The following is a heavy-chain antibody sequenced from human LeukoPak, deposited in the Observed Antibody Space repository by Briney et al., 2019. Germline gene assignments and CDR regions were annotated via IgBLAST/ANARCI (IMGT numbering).Heavy chain of an antibody. CDR1: GGSLSSYY. CDR3: ARDITYGIDY. V-gene: IGHV4-59*01. D-gene: IGHD1-14*01. CDR2: IYYRGST. J-gene: IGHJ4*02. Sequence: PSETLSLTCTVSGGSLSSYYWSWVRQPPGKGLEWIGYIYYRGSTNYNPSLKSRVTISVDTSKNQFSLKQGYVTAAETAVYYCARDITYGIDYWGQGTLVTVSS.